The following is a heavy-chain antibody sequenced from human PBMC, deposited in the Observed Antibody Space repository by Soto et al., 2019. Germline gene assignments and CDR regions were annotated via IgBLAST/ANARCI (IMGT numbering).Heavy chain of an antibody. V-gene: IGHV2-5*02. Sequence: QITLKESGPTLVKPTQALTLTCTFSGFSLSTSGVGVGWIRQPPGKALEWLALIYWDNDKYYSPSLETRLIITKDTSRNQVILTLTNVDPVDTATYYCAHRLPGYGRPWSWAYFDYWGQGTLITVSS. J-gene: IGHJ4*02. CDR3: AHRLPGYGRPWSWAYFDY. D-gene: IGHD2-15*01. CDR1: GFSLSTSGVG. CDR2: IYWDNDK.